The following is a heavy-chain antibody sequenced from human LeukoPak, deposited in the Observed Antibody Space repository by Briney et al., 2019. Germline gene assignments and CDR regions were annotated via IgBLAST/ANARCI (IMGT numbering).Heavy chain of an antibody. V-gene: IGHV1-69*04. D-gene: IGHD3-22*01. Sequence: ASVKVSCKASGGTFSSYAISWVRQAPGQGLEWMGRVIPILGIANYAQKFQGRVTITADKSTSTAYMELSSLRSEDTAVYYCARDGGGYHYDSSRSPNDAFDIWGQGTMVTVSS. CDR3: ARDGGGYHYDSSRSPNDAFDI. CDR2: VIPILGIA. CDR1: GGTFSSYA. J-gene: IGHJ3*02.